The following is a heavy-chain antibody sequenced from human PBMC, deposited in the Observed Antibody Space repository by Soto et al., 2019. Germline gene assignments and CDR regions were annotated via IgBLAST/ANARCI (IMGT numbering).Heavy chain of an antibody. D-gene: IGHD3-16*01. V-gene: IGHV1-3*01. J-gene: IGHJ6*02. CDR2: IEPGKGHT. CDR3: SRSEYTLGSPSYGMNV. CDR1: GYTFTSYP. Sequence: ASVNVSCKASGYTFTSYPTLFVRQAPGQRLEWMGWIEPGKGHTKYSPKFRGRVTFNTDTFSSTAHMELSILISNDTALYYRSRSEYTLGSPSYGMNVGGQGTTVTVS.